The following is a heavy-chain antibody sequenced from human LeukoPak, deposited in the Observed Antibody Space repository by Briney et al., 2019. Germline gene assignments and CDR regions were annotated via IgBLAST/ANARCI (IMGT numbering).Heavy chain of an antibody. Sequence: QPGGSLRLSCAASALTVSSNYMSSVRQAPGKGLEWVSFIYSGGSTYYADSVKGRFTISRDNSKNTLYLQMNSLRAEDTAVYYCARNPTYYYDSSGSTTDYWGQGTLVTVSS. J-gene: IGHJ4*02. CDR1: ALTVSSNY. D-gene: IGHD3-22*01. CDR2: IYSGGST. V-gene: IGHV3-66*02. CDR3: ARNPTYYYDSSGSTTDY.